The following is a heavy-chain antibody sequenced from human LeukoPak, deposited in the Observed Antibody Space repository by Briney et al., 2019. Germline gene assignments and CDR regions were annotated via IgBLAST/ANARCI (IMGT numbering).Heavy chain of an antibody. J-gene: IGHJ4*02. D-gene: IGHD2-2*01. CDR2: IDQDGSEK. CDR1: GFRFSKYW. Sequence: GGSLRLSCAASGFRFSKYWMSWVRQAPGKGLEWVANIDQDGSEKYYVDSVKGRFTISRDNAENSLYLQMYSLRAEDTAVYYCVRSQLGLDYWGQGTLVTVSS. CDR3: VRSQLGLDY. V-gene: IGHV3-7*01.